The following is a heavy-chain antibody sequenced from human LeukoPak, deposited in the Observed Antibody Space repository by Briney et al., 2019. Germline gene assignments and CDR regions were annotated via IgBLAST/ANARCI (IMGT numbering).Heavy chain of an antibody. D-gene: IGHD1-26*01. CDR2: ISWNSGSI. CDR1: GFTFDDYA. V-gene: IGHV3-9*01. CDR3: AKVSGAWGDFDY. Sequence: GGSLRLSCAASGFTFDDYAMHWVRQAPGKGLEWVSGISWNSGSIGYADSVKGRFTISRDNAKNSLYLQMNSLRAEDTALYYCAKVSGAWGDFDYWGQGTLVTVSS. J-gene: IGHJ4*02.